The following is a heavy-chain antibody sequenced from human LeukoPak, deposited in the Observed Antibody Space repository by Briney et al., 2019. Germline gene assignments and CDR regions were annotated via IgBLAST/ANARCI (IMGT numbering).Heavy chain of an antibody. CDR2: TSYDGSNR. V-gene: IGHV3-30*03. CDR3: ARDEGYFQH. Sequence: GGSLRLSCEASGFTFSTYGMHWVRQAPGKGLEWVAGTSYDGSNRVYTDSVKGRFTISRDNAKNSLYLQMNSLRAEDTAVYYCARDEGYFQHWGQGTLVTVSS. J-gene: IGHJ1*01. CDR1: GFTFSTYG.